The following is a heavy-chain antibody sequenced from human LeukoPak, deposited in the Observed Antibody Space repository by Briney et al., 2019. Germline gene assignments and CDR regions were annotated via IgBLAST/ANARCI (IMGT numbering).Heavy chain of an antibody. D-gene: IGHD6-6*01. J-gene: IGHJ4*02. CDR1: GFTFSRSA. CDR2: ISYDGSNK. CDR3: GRGQPSYSSSIDY. Sequence: GRSLRLSCAASGFTFSRSAMHWVRQAPGKGLQWVAVISYDGSNKYYADSVKGRFTISRDNAKNTLYLQMNSLRAEDTAVYYCGRGQPSYSSSIDYWGQGTLVTVSS. V-gene: IGHV3-30-3*01.